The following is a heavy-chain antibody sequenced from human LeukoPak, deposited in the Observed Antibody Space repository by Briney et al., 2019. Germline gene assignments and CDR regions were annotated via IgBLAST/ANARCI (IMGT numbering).Heavy chain of an antibody. D-gene: IGHD3-10*01. CDR3: ARVYYYGSREGYNWFDP. Sequence: SETLSLTCTVSGDSISSSSSYWGWIRQPPGEGLEWIGSIYYSGSTYYNTSLKSRVTISVDTSKNQFSLMLNSVTAADTAVYYCARVYYYGSREGYNWFDPWGQGTLVTVSS. CDR2: IYYSGST. J-gene: IGHJ5*02. V-gene: IGHV4-39*01. CDR1: GDSISSSSSY.